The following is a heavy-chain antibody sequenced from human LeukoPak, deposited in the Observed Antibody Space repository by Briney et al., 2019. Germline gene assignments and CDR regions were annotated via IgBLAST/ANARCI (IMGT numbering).Heavy chain of an antibody. CDR1: GYTFTSYY. CDR2: INPNSGGT. J-gene: IGHJ4*02. V-gene: IGHV1-2*02. Sequence: ASVKVSCKASGYTFTSYYMHWVRQAPGQGLEWMGWINPNSGGTKYAQKFQDRVTMTRDTSISTAYMELRSLRSDDTAVYYCARGVYSGYGDYWGQGTLVTVSS. D-gene: IGHD5-12*01. CDR3: ARGVYSGYGDY.